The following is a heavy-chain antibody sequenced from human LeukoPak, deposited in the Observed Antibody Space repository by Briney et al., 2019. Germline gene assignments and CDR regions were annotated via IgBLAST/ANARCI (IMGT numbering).Heavy chain of an antibody. J-gene: IGHJ4*02. CDR1: GYTFTGYY. CDR3: ARSRGWPKYFFDY. Sequence: ASVKVSCKVSGYTFTGYYMHWVRQAPGQGLEWMGWINPNSGGTNYPQKFQGRVTITRDTSISTASLELSRLTSDDTAVYYCARSRGWPKYFFDYWGQGTLVTVSS. V-gene: IGHV1-2*02. CDR2: INPNSGGT. D-gene: IGHD6-19*01.